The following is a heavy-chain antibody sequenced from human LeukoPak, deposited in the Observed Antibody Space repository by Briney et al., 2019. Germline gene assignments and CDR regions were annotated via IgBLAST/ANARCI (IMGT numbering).Heavy chain of an antibody. V-gene: IGHV4-31*03. CDR2: IYYSGST. J-gene: IGHJ4*02. D-gene: IGHD6-13*01. CDR3: ARDEAAAGGGFDY. CDR1: GGSISSGGYY. Sequence: SETLSLTCNVSGGSISSGGYYWSWIRQHPGKGLEWIGYIYYSGSTYYNPSLKSRVTISVDTSKNQFSLKLSSVTAADTAVYYCARDEAAAGGGFDYWGQGTLVTVSS.